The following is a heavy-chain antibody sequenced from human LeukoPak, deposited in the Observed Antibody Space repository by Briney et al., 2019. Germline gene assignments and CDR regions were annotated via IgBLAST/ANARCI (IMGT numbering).Heavy chain of an antibody. CDR1: GGSISSGDYY. CDR3: AKASGYVGLYYYGMDV. J-gene: IGHJ6*02. D-gene: IGHD5-12*01. V-gene: IGHV4-30-4*01. Sequence: SQTLSLTCTVSGGSISSGDYYWSWLRQPPGKGLEWIGYIYYSGSTYYNPSLKSRLTISVDTSKNQFSLKLSSVTAADTAVYYCAKASGYVGLYYYGMDVWGQGTTVTVSS. CDR2: IYYSGST.